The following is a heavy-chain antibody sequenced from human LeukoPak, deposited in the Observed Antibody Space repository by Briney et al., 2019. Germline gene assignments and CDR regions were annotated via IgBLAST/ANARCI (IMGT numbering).Heavy chain of an antibody. D-gene: IGHD1-7*01. V-gene: IGHV1-2*02. CDR1: GYTFTGYY. CDR2: INPNSGGT. CDR3: ARESTLELNWFDP. Sequence: ASVKVSCKASGYTFTGYYMHWVRQAPGQGLEWMGWINPNSGGTNYAQKFQGRVTMTRDTPISTAYMELSRLRSDDTAVYYCARESTLELNWFDPWGQGTLVTVSS. J-gene: IGHJ5*02.